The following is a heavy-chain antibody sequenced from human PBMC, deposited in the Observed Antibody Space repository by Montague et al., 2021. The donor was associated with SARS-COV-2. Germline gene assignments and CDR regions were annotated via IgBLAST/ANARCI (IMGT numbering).Heavy chain of an antibody. CDR1: GGSISSGSYS. V-gene: IGHV4-61*02. CDR2: IYTSGST. D-gene: IGHD3-10*01. J-gene: IGHJ6*02. CDR3: ARVGVGTMVRGVIPAYYYYGSDV. Sequence: TLSLTCTVSGGSISSGSYSWSWIRQPAGKGLEWIGRIYTSGSTNYNPSLKSRVTISVDTSKNQFSLKLTSVTAADTAVYYCARVGVGTMVRGVIPAYYYYGSDVWGQETTVTVSS.